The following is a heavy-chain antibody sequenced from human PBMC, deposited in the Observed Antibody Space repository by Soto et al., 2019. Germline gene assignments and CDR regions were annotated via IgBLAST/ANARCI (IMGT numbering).Heavy chain of an antibody. CDR3: ARQIYDSDTGPNFQYYFDS. Sequence: GESLKISCKGSGYSFAGYWITWVRQKSGKGLEWMGRIDPSDSQTYYSPSFRVHVTISATKSITTVFLQWSSLRASDTAMYYCARQIYDSDTGPNFQYYFDSWGQGSPGPVSS. CDR2: IDPSDSQT. CDR1: GYSFAGYW. D-gene: IGHD3-22*01. J-gene: IGHJ4*02. V-gene: IGHV5-10-1*01.